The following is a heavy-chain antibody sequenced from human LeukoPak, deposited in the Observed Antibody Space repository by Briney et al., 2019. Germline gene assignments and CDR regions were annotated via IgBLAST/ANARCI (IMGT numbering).Heavy chain of an antibody. CDR2: ISRSGDST. CDR3: AKDETGNYYDSSGYPSYFDY. J-gene: IGHJ4*02. CDR1: GFSLSTST. D-gene: IGHD3-22*01. V-gene: IGHV3-23*01. Sequence: SGGSLRLSCAASGFSLSTSTMSWVRQPPGKGLEWVSVISRSGDSTYYADSVKGRFTISRDNSKNTLYLQMNSLRAEDTAVYYCAKDETGNYYDSSGYPSYFDYWGQGTLVTVSS.